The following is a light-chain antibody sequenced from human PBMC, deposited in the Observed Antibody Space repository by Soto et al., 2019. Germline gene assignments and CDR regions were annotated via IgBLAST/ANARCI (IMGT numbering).Light chain of an antibody. CDR3: SSYAGSGIVI. J-gene: IGLJ2*01. V-gene: IGLV2-23*02. Sequence: QSALTQPASVSGSPGQSITISCTGTSSDVGSYNVVSWYQQHPGKAPKLMIYEVTERPSGVSNRFSGSKSGNTASLTISGLQAEDEADYYCSSYAGSGIVIFGGGTNLTVL. CDR1: SSDVGSYNV. CDR2: EVT.